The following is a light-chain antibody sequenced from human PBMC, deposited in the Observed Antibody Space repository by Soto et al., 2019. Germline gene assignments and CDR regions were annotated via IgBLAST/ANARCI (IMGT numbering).Light chain of an antibody. CDR1: HAVSSSY. CDR2: DAS. J-gene: IGKJ1*01. V-gene: IGKV3-15*01. Sequence: ELVLTQSPGTLSLSPGERATLSCRVGHAVSSSYLAWYQQKPGQAPRLLIYDASTRATGIAARISGSGSGTEFTLTISSLQSEDFAIYYCQQYNNWPWTFGQGTKVEIK. CDR3: QQYNNWPWT.